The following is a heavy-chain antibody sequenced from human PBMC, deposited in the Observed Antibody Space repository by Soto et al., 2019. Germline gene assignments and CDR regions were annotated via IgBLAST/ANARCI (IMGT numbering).Heavy chain of an antibody. Sequence: ASVKVSCKASGYTFTSYTMHWVLQAPGQRLEWMGWINAGIGSTKYSQNFQDRVTITRDTSASTAYMELSSLRSEDTAVYYCARGPAGYYDSTGYYPYYFDYWGQGTLVTVSS. V-gene: IGHV1-3*01. J-gene: IGHJ4*02. CDR2: INAGIGST. CDR1: GYTFTSYT. CDR3: ARGPAGYYDSTGYYPYYFDY. D-gene: IGHD3-22*01.